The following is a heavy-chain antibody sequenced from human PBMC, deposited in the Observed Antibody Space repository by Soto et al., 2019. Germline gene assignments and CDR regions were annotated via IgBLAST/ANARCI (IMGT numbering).Heavy chain of an antibody. D-gene: IGHD6-13*01. CDR1: GGTFSSYA. J-gene: IGHJ6*02. Sequence: SVKVSCKASGGTFSSYAISWVRQAPGQGLEWMGGIIPIFGTANYAQKFQGRVTITADGSTSTAYMELSSLRSEDTAVYYCARVRTSSWPHIIYYYYGMDVWGQGTTVTVSS. CDR3: ARVRTSSWPHIIYYYYGMDV. V-gene: IGHV1-69*13. CDR2: IIPIFGTA.